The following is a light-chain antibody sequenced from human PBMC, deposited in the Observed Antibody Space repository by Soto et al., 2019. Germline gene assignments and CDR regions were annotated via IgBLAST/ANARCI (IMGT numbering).Light chain of an antibody. CDR2: GAS. CDR1: QSVSSN. Sequence: IVMTQSPATRSVSPGERVTLAGRASQSVSSNLAWYQQKVGQAPRLIIYGASTRATGIPAMFSGSGSGTELTPTISSLQCEVFAVYYCQQYNSYPWTFGQRIKVDIK. CDR3: QQYNSYPWT. J-gene: IGKJ1*01. V-gene: IGKV3-15*01.